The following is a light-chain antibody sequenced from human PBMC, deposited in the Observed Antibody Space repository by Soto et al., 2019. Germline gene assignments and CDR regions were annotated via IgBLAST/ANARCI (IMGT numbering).Light chain of an antibody. CDR1: QIISTY. V-gene: IGKV1-39*01. J-gene: IGKJ1*01. CDR2: AAS. CDR3: QQYYSFPPT. Sequence: DIQMTQSPSSLSASVGDRVTISCRASQIISTYLNWYQQKPGKAPELLIYAASTLQSGVPSRFSGSGSGTDFTLTISCLQSEDFATYYCQQYYSFPPTFGQGTKVDIK.